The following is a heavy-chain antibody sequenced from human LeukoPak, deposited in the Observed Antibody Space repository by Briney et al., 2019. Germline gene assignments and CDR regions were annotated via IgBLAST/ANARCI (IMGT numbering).Heavy chain of an antibody. CDR2: ISGNGYRT. V-gene: IGHV3-23*01. CDR3: ATSRGYYGDK. CDR1: GFTFSSYA. Sequence: GGSLRLSCAASGFTFSSYAMSWVRQAPGKGLEWVSGISGNGYRTYYADSVKGRFTISRDNARNSLYLQMNSLRAEDTAVYYCATSRGYYGDKWGQGTLVTVSS. J-gene: IGHJ4*02. D-gene: IGHD3-3*01.